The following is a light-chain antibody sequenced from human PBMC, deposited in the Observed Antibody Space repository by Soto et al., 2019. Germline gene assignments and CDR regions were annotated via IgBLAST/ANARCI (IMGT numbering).Light chain of an antibody. CDR1: SSDVGGYNY. J-gene: IGLJ2*01. V-gene: IGLV2-14*01. Sequence: QSALTQPASVSGSPGQSITISCTGTSSDVGGYNYVSWYQQHPGKAPKLMIYEVSNRPSGVSNRFSGSKSGNTASLTISGLQAEDEADYYCRSYTSSRNVVFGGGTKLTVL. CDR3: RSYTSSRNVV. CDR2: EVS.